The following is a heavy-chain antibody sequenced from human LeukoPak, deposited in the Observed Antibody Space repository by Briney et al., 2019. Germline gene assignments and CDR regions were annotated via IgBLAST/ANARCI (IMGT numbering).Heavy chain of an antibody. J-gene: IGHJ4*02. Sequence: ASVKVSCKVSGYTLTELSMHWVRQAPGKGLEWTGGFDPEDGETIYAQKFQGRVTMTEDTSTDTAYMELSRLRSDDTAVYYCARCDDGYDFWSGYDYWGQGTLVTVSS. CDR1: GYTLTELS. V-gene: IGHV1-24*01. CDR3: ARCDDGYDFWSGYDY. D-gene: IGHD3-3*01. CDR2: FDPEDGET.